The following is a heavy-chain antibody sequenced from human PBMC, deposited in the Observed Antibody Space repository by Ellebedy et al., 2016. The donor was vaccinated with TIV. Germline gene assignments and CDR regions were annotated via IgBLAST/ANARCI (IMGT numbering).Heavy chain of an antibody. V-gene: IGHV4-59*01. D-gene: IGHD3-10*01. CDR1: GDSISYYY. CDR3: ASGPNHYFFDY. Sequence: SETLSLTCTFSGDSISYYYWSWIRQPPGKGLEWIGYIYYSGSTNYNPSLKSRATISLDTPKKQLSLRLTSVTAADAAVYYCASGPNHYFFDYWGQGTLVTVSS. J-gene: IGHJ4*02. CDR2: IYYSGST.